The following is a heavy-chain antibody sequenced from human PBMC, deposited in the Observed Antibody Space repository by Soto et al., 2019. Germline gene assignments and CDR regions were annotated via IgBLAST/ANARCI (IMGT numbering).Heavy chain of an antibody. Sequence: QVQLQESGPGLVKPSETLSLVCTVSGDSIRSYSWSWIRQPPGRGLEWIGYIYYSGKSNYNPSLKSRVTMSVDTSENQFSLKLTSVTAADTAVYYCASWPLGTEYLHYYYMDVWGKGTTVTVSS. V-gene: IGHV4-59*01. D-gene: IGHD6-6*01. CDR3: ASWPLGTEYLHYYYMDV. CDR1: GDSIRSYS. J-gene: IGHJ6*03. CDR2: IYYSGKS.